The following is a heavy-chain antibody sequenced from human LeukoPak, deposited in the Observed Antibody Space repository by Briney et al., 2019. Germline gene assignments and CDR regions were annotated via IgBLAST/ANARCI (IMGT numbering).Heavy chain of an antibody. Sequence: GGSLRLSCAASGFTFSSYSMNWVRQAPGKGLEWVSYISSSSSTIYYADSVKGRFTISRDNAKNSLYLQMNSLRAEDTAVYYCARNDYYDSSGHYDLDYWGQGTLVTVSS. CDR1: GFTFSSYS. J-gene: IGHJ4*02. V-gene: IGHV3-48*01. CDR2: ISSSSSTI. D-gene: IGHD3-22*01. CDR3: ARNDYYDSSGHYDLDY.